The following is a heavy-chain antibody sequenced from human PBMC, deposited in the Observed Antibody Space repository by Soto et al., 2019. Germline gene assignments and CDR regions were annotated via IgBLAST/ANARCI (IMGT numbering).Heavy chain of an antibody. V-gene: IGHV4-30-4*01. Sequence: SETLSLTCTVSGGSISSGDYYWSWIRQPPGKGLEWIGYIYYSGSTYYNPSLKSRVTISVDTSKNQFSLKLSSVTAADTAVYYCARDVSHGTRFYYYYGMDVWGQGTTVTVSS. D-gene: IGHD1-1*01. J-gene: IGHJ6*02. CDR1: GGSISSGDYY. CDR2: IYYSGST. CDR3: ARDVSHGTRFYYYYGMDV.